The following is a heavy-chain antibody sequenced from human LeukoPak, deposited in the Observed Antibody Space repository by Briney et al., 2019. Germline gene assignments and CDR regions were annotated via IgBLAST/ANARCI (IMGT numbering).Heavy chain of an antibody. V-gene: IGHV3-23*01. CDR3: AKDDAWLRFGE. J-gene: IGHJ4*02. CDR1: GFTFSNAW. D-gene: IGHD3-10*01. Sequence: GGSLRLSCAASGFTFSNAWMNWVRQAPGKGLEWVSGISPSGDIRYYADSVKGRFTISRDNSKNTLYLEVISLTAEDTAVYYCAKDDAWLRFGEWSQGTLVTVSS. CDR2: ISPSGDIR.